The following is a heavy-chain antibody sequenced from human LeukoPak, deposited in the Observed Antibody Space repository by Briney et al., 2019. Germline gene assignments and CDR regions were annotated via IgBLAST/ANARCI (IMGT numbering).Heavy chain of an antibody. J-gene: IGHJ4*02. CDR2: IKQDGSET. CDR3: ARGPNFGARVDYLDF. Sequence: GGSLRLSCGASGFIFRNHWMNWVRQTPGGELEWVAHIKQDGSETQYVDSVEGRFTLSRDDAKNSVYLQMNSLRVDDTAVYYCARGPNFGARVDYLDFSARGTQVTVFS. V-gene: IGHV3-7*01. CDR1: GFIFRNHW. D-gene: IGHD4-17*01.